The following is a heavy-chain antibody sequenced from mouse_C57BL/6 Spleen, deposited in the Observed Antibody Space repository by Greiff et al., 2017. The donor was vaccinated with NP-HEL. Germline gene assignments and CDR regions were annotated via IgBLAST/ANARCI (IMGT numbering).Heavy chain of an antibody. V-gene: IGHV1-76*01. J-gene: IGHJ2*01. Sequence: QVQLQQSGAELVRPGASVKLSCKASGYTFTDYYINWVKQRPGQGLEWIARIYPGSGNTYYNEKFKGKATLTAEKSSSTAYMQLSSLTSEDSAVYFCARSEGNYEYYFDYWGQGTTLTVSS. CDR1: GYTFTDYY. CDR3: ARSEGNYEYYFDY. CDR2: IYPGSGNT. D-gene: IGHD2-1*01.